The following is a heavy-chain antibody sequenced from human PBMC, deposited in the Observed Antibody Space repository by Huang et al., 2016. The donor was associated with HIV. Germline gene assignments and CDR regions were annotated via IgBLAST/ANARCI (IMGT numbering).Heavy chain of an antibody. CDR2: IYSDDST. V-gene: IGHV3-53*01. Sequence: MSWVRQAPGKGLEWVSVIYSDDSTYFADSVKGRFTISRDNSKNTLYLQMNSLRAEDTAVYYCAAQWELRGGVDFWGQGTLVTVSS. J-gene: IGHJ4*02. CDR3: AAQWELRGGVDF. D-gene: IGHD1-26*01.